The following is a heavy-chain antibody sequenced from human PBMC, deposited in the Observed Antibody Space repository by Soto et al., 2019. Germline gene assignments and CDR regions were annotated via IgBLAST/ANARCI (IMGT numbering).Heavy chain of an antibody. J-gene: IGHJ4*02. CDR2: IFSGGVTK. CDR3: AKETDTCPAY. CDR1: GFTVSTYT. V-gene: IGHV3-23*03. Sequence: PGGSLRLSCSASGFTVSTYTMGWVRQAPGKGLEWVAVIFSGGVTKYYADSVKGRFTISRDNSKNTLYLQMNSLRAEDTAVYYCAKETDTCPAYWGQGTLVTVSS. D-gene: IGHD1-1*01.